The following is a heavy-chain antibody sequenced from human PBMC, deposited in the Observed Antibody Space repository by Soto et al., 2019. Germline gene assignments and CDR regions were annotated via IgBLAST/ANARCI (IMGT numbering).Heavy chain of an antibody. V-gene: IGHV2-5*02. CDR1: GFSLSTSGVG. D-gene: IGHD2-15*01. J-gene: IGHJ4*02. Sequence: QITLKESGPTLVKPTQTLTLTCTFSGFSLSTSGVGVGWIRQRPGKALEWLALIYWDDDKRYSPSLKSRLTITKDTSKNQVVLTMTNMDPVDTATYYYAHVDVVPYYFDYWGQGTLVTVSS. CDR2: IYWDDDK. CDR3: AHVDVVPYYFDY.